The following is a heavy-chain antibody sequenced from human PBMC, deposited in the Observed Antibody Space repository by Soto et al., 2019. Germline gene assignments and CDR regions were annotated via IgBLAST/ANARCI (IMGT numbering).Heavy chain of an antibody. CDR2: ISAYNGNT. J-gene: IGHJ5*02. Sequence: QVQLVQSGAEVKKPGASVKVSCKASGYTFTTYGISWVRQAPGQGLEWMGWISAYNGNTNYAQKLQGRVTMTTDTSASTAYMELSRVRSDDTAVYYCTREFSGCDCGYKWFDPLGQGTLVTVSS. CDR3: TREFSGCDCGYKWFDP. CDR1: GYTFTTYG. V-gene: IGHV1-18*01. D-gene: IGHD5-12*01.